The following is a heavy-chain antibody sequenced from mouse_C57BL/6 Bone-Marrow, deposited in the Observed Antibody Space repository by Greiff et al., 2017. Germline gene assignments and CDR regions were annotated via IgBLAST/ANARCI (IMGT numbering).Heavy chain of an antibody. CDR3: ARHGIYYDIRRGFYYAMDY. CDR2: FYPGSGSI. V-gene: IGHV1-62-2*01. D-gene: IGHD2-4*01. CDR1: GYTFTEYT. Sequence: VQLQQSGAELVKPGASVKLSCKASGYTFTEYTIHWVKQRSGQGLEWIGWFYPGSGSIKYNEKLKAKATLTADKSSSTVYMELSRLTSEDSAVYFCARHGIYYDIRRGFYYAMDYWGQGTSVTVSS. J-gene: IGHJ4*01.